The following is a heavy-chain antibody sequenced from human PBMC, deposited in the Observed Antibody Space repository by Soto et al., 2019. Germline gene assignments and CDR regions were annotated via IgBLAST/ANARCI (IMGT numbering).Heavy chain of an antibody. V-gene: IGHV4-61*01. CDR3: ASAPMTMVRGVIVPRWFDP. D-gene: IGHD3-10*01. CDR2: IYYSGST. J-gene: IGHJ5*02. Sequence: QVQLQESGPGLVKPSETLSLTCTVSGGSVSSGSYYWSWIRQPPGKGLEWIGYIYYSGSTNYNPSLKSRVTISVDTSKNQFSLKLSSVTAADTAVYYCASAPMTMVRGVIVPRWFDPWGQGTLVTVSS. CDR1: GGSVSSGSYY.